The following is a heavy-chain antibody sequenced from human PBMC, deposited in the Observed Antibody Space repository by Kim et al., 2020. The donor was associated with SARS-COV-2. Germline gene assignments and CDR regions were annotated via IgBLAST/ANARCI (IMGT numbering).Heavy chain of an antibody. V-gene: IGHV3-15*01. CDR3: TTPQGAYYYYYYMDV. J-gene: IGHJ6*03. CDR2: IKSKTDGGTT. CDR1: GFTFSNAW. Sequence: GGSLRLSCAASGFTFSNAWMSWVRQAPGKGLEWVGRIKSKTDGGTTDYAAPVKGRFTISRDDSKNTLYLQMNSLKTEDTAVYYCTTPQGAYYYYYYMDVWGKGTTVTVSS.